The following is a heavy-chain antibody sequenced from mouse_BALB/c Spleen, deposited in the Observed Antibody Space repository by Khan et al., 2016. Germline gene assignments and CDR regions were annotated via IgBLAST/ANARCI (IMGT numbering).Heavy chain of an antibody. V-gene: IGHV1-54*01. Sequence: QVQLQQSGAELVRPGTSVKVSCKASRYAFTNYLIEWVKQRPGQGLEWIGVINPGSGGTNYNEKFKGKATLTADKSSSTAYMQLSSLTSDDSAVYFGARGYDWYFDVWGAGTTVTVSS. CDR1: RYAFTNYL. CDR2: INPGSGGT. D-gene: IGHD2-14*01. J-gene: IGHJ1*01. CDR3: ARGYDWYFDV.